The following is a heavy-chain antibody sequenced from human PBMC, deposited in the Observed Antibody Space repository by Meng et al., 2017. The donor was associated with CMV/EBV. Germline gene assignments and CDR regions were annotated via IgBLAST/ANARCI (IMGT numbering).Heavy chain of an antibody. Sequence: QVQLVQSGAEVKKPGASVKVSCKASGYTFTGYYMHWVRQAPGQGLEWMGWINPNSGGTNYAQKFQGRVTITADESTSTAYMELSSLRSEDTAVYYCARSYYDSSGYLGFDPWGQGTLVTVSS. CDR3: ARSYYDSSGYLGFDP. V-gene: IGHV1-2*02. CDR1: GYTFTGYY. D-gene: IGHD3-22*01. CDR2: INPNSGGT. J-gene: IGHJ5*02.